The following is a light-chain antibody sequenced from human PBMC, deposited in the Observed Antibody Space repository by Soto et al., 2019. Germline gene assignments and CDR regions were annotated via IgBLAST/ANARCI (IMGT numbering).Light chain of an antibody. CDR2: KAS. J-gene: IGKJ1*01. V-gene: IGKV1-5*03. Sequence: DMHMSQSPSTLSASVGDRVTITCRASQSISSWLAWYQQKPGQAPKLLIYKASTLQSGVPSRFSGSGSGTEFTLAISSLQPDDSATYYCQQYNDNWTFGQGTKVDIK. CDR1: QSISSW. CDR3: QQYNDNWT.